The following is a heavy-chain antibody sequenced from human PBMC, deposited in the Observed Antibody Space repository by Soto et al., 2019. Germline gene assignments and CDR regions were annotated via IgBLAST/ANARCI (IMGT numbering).Heavy chain of an antibody. D-gene: IGHD3-3*01. Sequence: GGSLRLSCAASGFTFSSYGMHWVRQAPGKGLEWVAVIWYDGSNKYYADSVKGRFTISRDNSKNTLYLQMNSLRAEDTAVYYCARDALRFLEWLHENSAFDIWGQGTMVTVSS. CDR2: IWYDGSNK. CDR1: GFTFSSYG. CDR3: ARDALRFLEWLHENSAFDI. J-gene: IGHJ3*02. V-gene: IGHV3-33*01.